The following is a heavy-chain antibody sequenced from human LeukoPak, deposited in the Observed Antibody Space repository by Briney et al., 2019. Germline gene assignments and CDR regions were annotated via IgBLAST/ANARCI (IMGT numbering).Heavy chain of an antibody. J-gene: IGHJ4*02. Sequence: PGRSLRLSCAASGFTFSSYGMHWVRQAPGKGLEWVAVISYDGSNKYYADSVKGRFTISRDNSKNTLYLQMNSLRAEDTAVYYCASLRYGGYPFDYWGQGTLVTVSS. D-gene: IGHD5-12*01. CDR3: ASLRYGGYPFDY. CDR1: GFTFSSYG. V-gene: IGHV3-30*03. CDR2: ISYDGSNK.